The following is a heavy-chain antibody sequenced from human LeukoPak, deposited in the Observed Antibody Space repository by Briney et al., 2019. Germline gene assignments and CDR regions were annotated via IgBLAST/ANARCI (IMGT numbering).Heavy chain of an antibody. J-gene: IGHJ4*02. CDR1: GASVSNSH. D-gene: IGHD2/OR15-2a*01. V-gene: IGHV4-59*02. CDR2: LSYTGKT. CDR3: SEGYFEPFAH. Sequence: TSETLSLTCAVSGASVSNSHWNWIRQFPGKGLEWIGCLSYTGKTDYNPSLSSRVTISLGPPNNQFSLKLKSVTAADTAVYYCSEGYFEPFAHWGPGTLVTVSS.